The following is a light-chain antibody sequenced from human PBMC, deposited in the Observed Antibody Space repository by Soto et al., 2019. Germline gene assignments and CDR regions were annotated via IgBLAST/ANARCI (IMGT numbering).Light chain of an antibody. CDR3: QQSYSSPPT. CDR1: QSISNH. J-gene: IGKJ1*01. V-gene: IGKV1-39*01. Sequence: DIQMTQSPSSLSASVEDRGIITCRASQSISNHLNWYQQKPGKAPKLLLFAASSLQSGVPSRFRGSRSGPDFTLTIGSLQPEDFATYYCQQSYSSPPTFGHGTK. CDR2: AAS.